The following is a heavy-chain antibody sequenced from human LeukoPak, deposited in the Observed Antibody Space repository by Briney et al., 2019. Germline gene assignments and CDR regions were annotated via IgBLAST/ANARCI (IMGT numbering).Heavy chain of an antibody. Sequence: GGSLRLSCAASGFTFDDYAMHWVRQAPGKGLEWVSLISGDGGSTYYADSVKGRFTISRGNSKNSLYLQMNSLRTEDTALYYCAMNYYYDSSGYYSGAFDIWGQGTMVTVSS. D-gene: IGHD3-22*01. CDR2: ISGDGGST. CDR3: AMNYYYDSSGYYSGAFDI. CDR1: GFTFDDYA. J-gene: IGHJ3*02. V-gene: IGHV3-43*02.